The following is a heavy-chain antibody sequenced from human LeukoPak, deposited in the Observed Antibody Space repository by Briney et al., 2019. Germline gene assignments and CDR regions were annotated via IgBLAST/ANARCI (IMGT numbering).Heavy chain of an antibody. Sequence: SETLSLTCTVSGGSISTYYWNWIRRPPGKGLEWIGYIYYSGSTNYNPSLKSRVTISVDTSKNQFSLKLSSVTAADTAVYYCARINERYYDKGAFDIWGQGTMVTVSS. V-gene: IGHV4-59*01. D-gene: IGHD3-22*01. CDR2: IYYSGST. CDR3: ARINERYYDKGAFDI. J-gene: IGHJ3*02. CDR1: GGSISTYY.